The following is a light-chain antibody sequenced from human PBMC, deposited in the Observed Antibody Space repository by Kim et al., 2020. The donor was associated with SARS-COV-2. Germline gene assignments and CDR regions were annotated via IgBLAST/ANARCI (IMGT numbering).Light chain of an antibody. J-gene: IGLJ2*01. V-gene: IGLV3-21*04. CDR1: NIGSKS. Sequence: ATGKAARITCGGDNIGSKSVPWYQQKPGQAPVLVIYYDTDRPSGIPERFSGSNSGNTATLTFSRVEAGDEADYYCQVWDTSSDHVVFGGGTQLTVL. CDR3: QVWDTSSDHVV. CDR2: YDT.